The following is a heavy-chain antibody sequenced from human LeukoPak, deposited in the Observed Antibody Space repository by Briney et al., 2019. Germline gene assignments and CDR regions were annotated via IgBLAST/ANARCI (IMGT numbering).Heavy chain of an antibody. CDR3: AKVWWRDYYDKESKYYFDY. J-gene: IGHJ4*02. CDR2: ISGSGGST. CDR1: GFTFDDYA. Sequence: GGSLRLSCAASGFTFDDYAMHWVRQAPGKGLEWVSAISGSGGSTYYADSVKGRFTISRDNSKNTLYLQMNSLRAEDTAVYYCAKVWWRDYYDKESKYYFDYWGQGTLVTVSS. D-gene: IGHD3-22*01. V-gene: IGHV3-23*01.